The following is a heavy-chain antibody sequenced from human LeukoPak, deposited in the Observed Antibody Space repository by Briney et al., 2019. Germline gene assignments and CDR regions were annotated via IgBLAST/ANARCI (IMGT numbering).Heavy chain of an antibody. CDR1: GFTFSSYA. CDR3: AKHIYGVVSIQQ. Sequence: GGSLRLSCAASGFTFSSYAMSWVRQAPGKGLEWVGRIRSRADGGTAEYATAVEGRFTISRDDSTNTLYLHMNNVKTEDTAVYYCAKHIYGVVSIQQWGQGTLVTVSS. J-gene: IGHJ1*01. CDR2: IRSRADGGTA. V-gene: IGHV3-15*01. D-gene: IGHD3-3*01.